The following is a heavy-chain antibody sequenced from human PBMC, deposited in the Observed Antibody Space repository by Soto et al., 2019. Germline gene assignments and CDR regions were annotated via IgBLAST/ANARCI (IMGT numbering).Heavy chain of an antibody. CDR3: AKDKHGDLLYFEK. CDR2: ITWNSRRI. J-gene: IGHJ4*02. Sequence: EVQLVESGGGLVEPGRSLRLTCAASGFNFDDYAMHWVRQAPGKGLEWVSGITWNSRRIGYADSVKGRFTISRDNGENSLYLQMSSLRPEDTALYYCAKDKHGDLLYFEKWGPGTLVSVSS. CDR1: GFNFDDYA. V-gene: IGHV3-9*01. D-gene: IGHD2-21*01.